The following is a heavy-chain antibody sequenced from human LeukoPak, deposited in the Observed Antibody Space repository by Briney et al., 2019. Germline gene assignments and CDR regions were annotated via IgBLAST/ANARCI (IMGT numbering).Heavy chain of an antibody. V-gene: IGHV1-69*13. Sequence: SVKVSCKSSGGSFSFYAISWVRLPPGPGLGLMGGIIPIFGTANYEHKFQGRGTITADGSTSKAYMELSSLRSEDTAVYYCARGRGLAVDTSGPANGWFDPWGQGTLVTVSS. CDR3: ARGRGLAVDTSGPANGWFDP. J-gene: IGHJ5*02. CDR1: GGSFSFYA. D-gene: IGHD5-18*01. CDR2: IIPIFGTA.